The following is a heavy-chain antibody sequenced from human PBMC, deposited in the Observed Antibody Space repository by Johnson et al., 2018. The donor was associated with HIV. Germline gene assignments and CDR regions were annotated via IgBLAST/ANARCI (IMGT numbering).Heavy chain of an antibody. Sequence: QVQLVESGGGVVQPGRSLRLSCAASGFTFSSYGMHWVRQAPGKGLEWVSVIYSGGSTYYADSVKGRFTISRDNSKNTVYLQMNSLRAEDTAVYYCARVGQLARTHAFDIWGQGTMVTVSS. CDR1: GFTFSSYG. V-gene: IGHV3-NL1*01. CDR2: IYSGGST. D-gene: IGHD6-13*01. J-gene: IGHJ3*02. CDR3: ARVGQLARTHAFDI.